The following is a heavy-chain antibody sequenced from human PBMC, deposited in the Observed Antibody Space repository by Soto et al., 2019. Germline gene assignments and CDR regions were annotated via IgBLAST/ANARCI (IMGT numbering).Heavy chain of an antibody. CDR2: VHTSGST. CDR3: ATIIIPGTRHTDFDP. J-gene: IGHJ5*02. CDR1: GDSISSYF. Sequence: ASETLSLTCTVSGDSISSYFWSWIRQPAGKGLEWIGRVHTSGSTTYNPSLKSRVTMSIDTTKNQFSLNLTSVTATETAVYYCATIIIPGTRHTDFDPRGQGISVTVS. V-gene: IGHV4-4*07.